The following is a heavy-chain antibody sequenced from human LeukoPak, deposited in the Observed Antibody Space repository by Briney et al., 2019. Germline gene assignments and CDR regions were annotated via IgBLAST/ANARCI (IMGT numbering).Heavy chain of an antibody. CDR1: GVSFSSHY. D-gene: IGHD5-18*01. CDR3: MTIKRGSIFGYFDF. Sequence: SETLSLTCTVSGVSFSSHYWGWIRQPPGKRLEWIGYMFNSDRTKYTPSLNSRVTLSADTSKNQFSLRLSSVTAADTAVYYCMTIKRGSIFGYFDFRGQGILVTVSS. J-gene: IGHJ4*02. V-gene: IGHV4-59*11. CDR2: MFNSDRT.